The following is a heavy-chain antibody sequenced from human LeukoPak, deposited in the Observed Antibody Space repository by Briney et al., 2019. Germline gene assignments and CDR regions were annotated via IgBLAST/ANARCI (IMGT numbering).Heavy chain of an antibody. V-gene: IGHV3-30*18. CDR1: GFTFSSYG. J-gene: IGHJ4*02. CDR3: AKALQWLADY. Sequence: PGRSLRLSCAASGFTFSSYGMHWVRQAPGEGLEWVAVISYDGSNKYYADSVKGRFTISRDNSKNTLYLQMNSLRAEDTAVYYCAKALQWLADYWGQGTLVTVSS. CDR2: ISYDGSNK. D-gene: IGHD6-19*01.